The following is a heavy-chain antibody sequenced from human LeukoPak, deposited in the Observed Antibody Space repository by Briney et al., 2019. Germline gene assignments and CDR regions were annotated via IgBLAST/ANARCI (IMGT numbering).Heavy chain of an antibody. D-gene: IGHD3-22*01. J-gene: IGHJ4*02. CDR2: INHSGST. CDR1: GGSFSGYY. V-gene: IGHV4-34*01. Sequence: SETLSLTCAVYGGSFSGYYWSWIRQPPGKGLEWIGEINHSGSTNYNPSLKSRVTISVDTSKSQFSLKLSSVTAADTAVYYCARGQNYYYDSSGYFDYWGQGTLVTVSS. CDR3: ARGQNYYYDSSGYFDY.